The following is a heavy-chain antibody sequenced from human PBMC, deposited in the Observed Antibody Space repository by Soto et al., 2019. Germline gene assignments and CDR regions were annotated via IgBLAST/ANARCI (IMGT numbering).Heavy chain of an antibody. D-gene: IGHD3-3*01. V-gene: IGHV1-2*04. CDR3: ARDQRSYDFWRGYPPPEYGMDV. Sequence: CKDRRDTFTGNYMWSAQQATRQGLEWMGWINPNSGGTNYAQKFQGWVTMTRDTSISTGYMELSRLRSDDTAVYYCARDQRSYDFWRGYPPPEYGMDVWGQGTTVTVSS. J-gene: IGHJ6*02. CDR1: RDTFTGNY. CDR2: INPNSGGT.